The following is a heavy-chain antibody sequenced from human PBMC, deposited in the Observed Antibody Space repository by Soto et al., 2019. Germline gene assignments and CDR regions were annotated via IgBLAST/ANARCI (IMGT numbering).Heavy chain of an antibody. J-gene: IGHJ6*02. CDR3: ARDGERDTGLNFYYYLHGMDA. D-gene: IGHD1-1*01. CDR1: GYTFTTYG. CDR2: ISPYNGTT. Sequence: ASVKVSCKASGYTFTTYGISWVRQAPGHGLEWMGWISPYNGTTKYAEKFQGEMTMTTDTATSTAYMDLRSLRSDDTAVYYCARDGERDTGLNFYYYLHGMDAWGQGTRVTVS. V-gene: IGHV1-18*04.